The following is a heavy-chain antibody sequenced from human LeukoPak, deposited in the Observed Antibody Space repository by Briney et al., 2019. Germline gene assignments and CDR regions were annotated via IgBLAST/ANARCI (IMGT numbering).Heavy chain of an antibody. J-gene: IGHJ4*02. V-gene: IGHV1-18*01. Sequence: ASVKVSCKASGYTFTSYGISWVRQAPGQGLEWMGWISAYNGNTNYAQKLQGRVTMTTDTSTSTAYMELRSLRSDDTAVYYCATSRETYYDILTGCYPRGYFDYWGQGTLVTVSS. CDR1: GYTFTSYG. D-gene: IGHD3-9*01. CDR3: ATSRETYYDILTGCYPRGYFDY. CDR2: ISAYNGNT.